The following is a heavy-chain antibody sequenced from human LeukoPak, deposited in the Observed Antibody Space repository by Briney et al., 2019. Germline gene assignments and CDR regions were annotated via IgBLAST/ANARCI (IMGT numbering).Heavy chain of an antibody. CDR2: IKEDGSEK. J-gene: IGHJ4*02. V-gene: IGHV3-7*01. CDR1: GFTFSNYW. CDR3: ARDETRRFDY. Sequence: PGGSLRLSCAASGFTFSNYWMTWVRQAPGKGLEWVANIKEDGSEKCYVDSVKGRFTISKDNAQNSLYLQMNSLRVEDTAVYYCARDETRRFDYWGQGTLVTVSS.